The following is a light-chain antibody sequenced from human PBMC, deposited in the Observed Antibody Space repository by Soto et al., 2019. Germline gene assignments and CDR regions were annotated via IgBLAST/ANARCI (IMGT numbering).Light chain of an antibody. CDR1: QSVSSK. J-gene: IGKJ1*01. V-gene: IGKV3-15*01. CDR3: QQYNNWPLT. CDR2: GAS. Sequence: EIVMTQSPATLSVSPGEGATLSCRASQSVSSKLAWYQQKPGQAPRLLIYGASTRATGLPARFSGSGSGTEFTLTISSLQSEDFAVYSCQQYNNWPLTFGQGTKVDIK.